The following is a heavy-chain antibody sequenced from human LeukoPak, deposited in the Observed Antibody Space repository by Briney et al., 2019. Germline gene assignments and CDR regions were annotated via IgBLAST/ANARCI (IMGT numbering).Heavy chain of an antibody. CDR1: GFTFSSYA. J-gene: IGHJ6*03. CDR2: ISSNGGST. D-gene: IGHD3-3*01. CDR3: ARAGFSSPQSMDV. Sequence: QPGGSLRLSCAASGFTFSSYAMHWVRQAPGKGLEYVSAISSNGGSTCYANSVKGRFTISRDNSKNTLYLQMGSLRAEDMAVYYCARAGFSSPQSMDVWGKGTTVTVSS. V-gene: IGHV3-64*01.